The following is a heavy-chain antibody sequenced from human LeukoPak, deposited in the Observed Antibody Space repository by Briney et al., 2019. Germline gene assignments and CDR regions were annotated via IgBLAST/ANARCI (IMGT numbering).Heavy chain of an antibody. CDR3: AREGGGYCSGGSCYSFDP. V-gene: IGHV1-18*01. J-gene: IGHJ5*02. CDR2: ISAYNGNT. Sequence: RASVKVSCKASGYTFTSYGISWVRQAPGQGLEWMGWISAYNGNTNYAQKLQGRVTMTTDTSTSTAYMELRSLRSDDTAVYYCAREGGGYCSGGSCYSFDPWGQGTLVTVSS. D-gene: IGHD2-15*01. CDR1: GYTFTSYG.